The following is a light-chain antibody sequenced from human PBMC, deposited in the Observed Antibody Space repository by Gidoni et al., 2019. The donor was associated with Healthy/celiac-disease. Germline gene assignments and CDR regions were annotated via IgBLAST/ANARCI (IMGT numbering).Light chain of an antibody. CDR3: QQRSNSLTFGGGTTVERIT. CDR1: QSVSSY. Sequence: EIVLTQSPATLSLSPGERATLSCRASQSVSSYLAWYQQKPGQAPRLLIYDASNRATGIPASLSGSGSGTDFTLTISSLEPEDFAVYYCQQRSNSLTFGGGTTVERITFGQGTRLEIK. V-gene: IGKV3-11*01. CDR2: DAS. J-gene: IGKJ5*01.